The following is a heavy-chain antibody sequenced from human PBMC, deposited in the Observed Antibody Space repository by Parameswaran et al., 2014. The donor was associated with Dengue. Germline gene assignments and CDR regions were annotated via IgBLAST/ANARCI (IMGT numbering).Heavy chain of an antibody. J-gene: IGHJ3*02. V-gene: IGHV1-2*02. CDR2: INPNSGGT. CDR3: ARESWNLRGGDDAFDI. Sequence: WVRQAPGQGLEWMGWINPNSGGTNYAQKFQGRVTMTRDTSISTAYMELSRLRSDDTAVYYCARESWNLRGGDDAFDIWGQGTMVTVSS. D-gene: IGHD1-1*01.